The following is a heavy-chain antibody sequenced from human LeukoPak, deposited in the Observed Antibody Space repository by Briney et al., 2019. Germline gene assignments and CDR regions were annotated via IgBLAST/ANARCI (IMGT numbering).Heavy chain of an antibody. Sequence: GGSLRLSCAASGFVVTANYLAWARQAPGKGLEWVSTISNGGDPFYGDSVRGRSTISRDESTNTFSLQLDSLRVEDMGVYYCALLSGGTFDYWGQGTQVTVAS. CDR3: ALLSGGTFDY. J-gene: IGHJ4*02. D-gene: IGHD2/OR15-2a*01. V-gene: IGHV3-53*01. CDR1: GFVVTANY. CDR2: ISNGGDP.